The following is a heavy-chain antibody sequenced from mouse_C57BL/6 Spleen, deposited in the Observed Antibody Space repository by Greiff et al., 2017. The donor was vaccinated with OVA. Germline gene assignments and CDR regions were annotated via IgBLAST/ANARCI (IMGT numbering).Heavy chain of an antibody. CDR2: ISYDGSN. CDR3: ASYYGSSRFAY. D-gene: IGHD1-1*01. Sequence: VQLQQSGPGLVKPSQSLSLTCSVTGYSITSGYYWNWIRQFPGNQLEWMGYISYDGSNNYNPSLKNRITITRDTSKNQFFLKLNSVTTEDTATYYCASYYGSSRFAYWGQGTLVTVSA. CDR1: GYSITSGYY. J-gene: IGHJ3*01. V-gene: IGHV3-6*01.